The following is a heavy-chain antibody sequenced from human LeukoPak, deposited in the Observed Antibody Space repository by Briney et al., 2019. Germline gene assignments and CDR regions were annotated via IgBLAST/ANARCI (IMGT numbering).Heavy chain of an antibody. CDR2: IRGDGGST. CDR1: GFTFSSYV. J-gene: IGHJ4*02. V-gene: IGHV3-23*01. CDR3: AKHYSSGYYQFDH. Sequence: GGSLRLSCAASGFTFSSYVMSWARQAPGKGLEWVSAIRGDGGSTYYADSVKGRFTISRDNSKNTLYLQMNSLRAEDTAVYFYAKHYSSGYYQFDHWGQGTLVTVSS. D-gene: IGHD3-22*01.